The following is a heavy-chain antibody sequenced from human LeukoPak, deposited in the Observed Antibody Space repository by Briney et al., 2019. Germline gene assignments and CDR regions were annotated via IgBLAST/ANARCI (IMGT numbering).Heavy chain of an antibody. V-gene: IGHV3-53*01. D-gene: IGHD5-12*01. CDR1: GFTVSSNY. CDR2: FYGGGRT. CDR3: ARAGWLRFTTTEELDLDV. Sequence: GGSLRLSCAASGFTVSSNYMSWVRQAPGKGLEWVSVFYGGGRTYYADSVKCRFTISRDNFKNTLYLQMNSVRPEDTAVYYCARAGWLRFTTTEELDLDVWGQGTTVTVSS. J-gene: IGHJ6*02.